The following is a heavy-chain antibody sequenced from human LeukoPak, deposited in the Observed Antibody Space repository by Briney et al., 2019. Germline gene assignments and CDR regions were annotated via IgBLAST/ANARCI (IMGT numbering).Heavy chain of an antibody. V-gene: IGHV3-23*01. Sequence: PGGSLRLSCAASGFTFSNYAISWVRQAPGKGLEWVSVISVSGSYTYYTDSVKGRFTISRDNSRNTVYLQMNSLGAEDTAVYFCTKYTIFDIWGQGTRVTVSS. CDR1: GFTFSNYA. D-gene: IGHD3-3*01. CDR3: TKYTIFDI. J-gene: IGHJ3*02. CDR2: ISVSGSYT.